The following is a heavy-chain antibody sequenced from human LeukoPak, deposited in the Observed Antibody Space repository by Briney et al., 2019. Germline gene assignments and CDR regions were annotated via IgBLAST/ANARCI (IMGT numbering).Heavy chain of an antibody. J-gene: IGHJ5*02. CDR2: IKEDGSAK. V-gene: IGHV3-7*01. CDR1: GFTFSTSW. D-gene: IGHD1-14*01. CDR3: ARDKAYNSFDL. Sequence: SGGSLRLSCAASGFTFSTSWMTWVRQAPGKGLEWVANIKEDGSAKNYVDFVKGRFTISRDNAKNALYLQMNSLRVEDTAVYYCARDKAYNSFDLWGQGTLVAVSS.